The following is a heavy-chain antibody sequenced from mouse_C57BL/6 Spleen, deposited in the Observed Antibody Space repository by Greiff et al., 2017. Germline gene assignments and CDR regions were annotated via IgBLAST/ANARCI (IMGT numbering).Heavy chain of an antibody. Sequence: EVKLQESGGGLVKPGGSLKLSCAASGFTFSSYAMSWVRQTPEKRLEWVATISDGGSYTYYPDNVKGRFTISRDNAKNNLYLQMSHLKSEDTAMYYCARDQLGRYAMDYWGQGTSVTVSS. D-gene: IGHD4-1*02. CDR2: ISDGGSYT. CDR1: GFTFSSYA. CDR3: ARDQLGRYAMDY. J-gene: IGHJ4*01. V-gene: IGHV5-4*01.